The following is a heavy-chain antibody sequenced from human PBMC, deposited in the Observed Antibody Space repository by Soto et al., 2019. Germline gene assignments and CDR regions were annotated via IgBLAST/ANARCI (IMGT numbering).Heavy chain of an antibody. D-gene: IGHD5-12*01. CDR2: ISGSGGST. V-gene: IGHV3-23*01. CDR3: AKAHSGYVWGRYYFDY. Sequence: EVQLLESGGGLVQPGGSLRLSCAASGFTFSSYAMSWVRQAPGTGLERVSGISGSGGSTYYADSVKGPFTISRDNSKSTLYLQMTSLRTEDTAVYYCAKAHSGYVWGRYYFDYWGQGTLVTVSP. J-gene: IGHJ4*02. CDR1: GFTFSSYA.